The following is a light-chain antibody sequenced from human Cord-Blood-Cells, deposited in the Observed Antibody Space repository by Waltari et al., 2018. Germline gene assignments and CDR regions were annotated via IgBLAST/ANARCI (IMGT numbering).Light chain of an antibody. V-gene: IGLV2-14*01. Sequence: QSALTQPASVSGSPGQSITISCTGTSSGVGGYNLVSWYQQHPGKAPKLMIYDVSKPPSGVSNRFSGSKSGNTASLTISGLQAEDEADYYCSSYTSSSTWVFGGGTKLTVL. CDR3: SSYTSSSTWV. CDR2: DVS. CDR1: SSGVGGYNL. J-gene: IGLJ3*02.